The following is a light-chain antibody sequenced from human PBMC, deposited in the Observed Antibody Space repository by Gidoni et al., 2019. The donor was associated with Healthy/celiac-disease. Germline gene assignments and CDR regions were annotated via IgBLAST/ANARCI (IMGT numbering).Light chain of an antibody. Sequence: AIQLTQSPSSLSASVGDRVTITCRASQGISSALAWYQQKPGKAPKLLIYDASSLESGVPSRFSGSGSGTDFTLTISSLQPEDFATYYCQQFNSYPITFXXXTRLKIK. J-gene: IGKJ5*01. CDR3: QQFNSYPIT. CDR1: QGISSA. V-gene: IGKV1-13*02. CDR2: DAS.